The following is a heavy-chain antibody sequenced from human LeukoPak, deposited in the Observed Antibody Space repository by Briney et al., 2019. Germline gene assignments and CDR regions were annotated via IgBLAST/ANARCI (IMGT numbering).Heavy chain of an antibody. J-gene: IGHJ4*02. V-gene: IGHV3-48*04. CDR3: ARDYYDSSGYYYGY. CDR2: ITSSSTTI. D-gene: IGHD3-22*01. CDR1: GFTFSSYS. Sequence: PGGSLRLSCAASGFTFSSYSMNWVRQAPGKGLEWISFITSSSTTIYYADSVKGRFTISRDNAKNSPYLQMNSLRAEDTAVYYCARDYYDSSGYYYGYWGQGTLVTVSS.